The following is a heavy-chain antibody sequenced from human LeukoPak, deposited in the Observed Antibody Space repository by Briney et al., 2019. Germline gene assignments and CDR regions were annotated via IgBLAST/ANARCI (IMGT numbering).Heavy chain of an antibody. D-gene: IGHD5-18*01. V-gene: IGHV1-3*01. J-gene: IGHJ4*02. CDR2: INAGNGNT. Sequence: GASVKVSCKASGYTFTSYAMHWVRQAPGQRLEWMGWINAGNGNTKYSQKFQGRVTITADESTSTAYMELSSLRSEDTAVYYCAIKDTAMVRHFDYWGQGTLVTVSS. CDR1: GYTFTSYA. CDR3: AIKDTAMVRHFDY.